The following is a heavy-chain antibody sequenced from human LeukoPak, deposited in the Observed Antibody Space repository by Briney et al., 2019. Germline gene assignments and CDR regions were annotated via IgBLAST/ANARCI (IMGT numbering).Heavy chain of an antibody. CDR2: SWST. CDR1: GGSISTYY. CDR3: ARAVSGWYFDL. Sequence: SETLSLTCTVSGGSISTYYWSWIRQPPGKGLEWIGYSWSTNYNPSLQSRVTISVDTSKNQFSLKLSSVTAADTAMYYCARAVSGWYFDLWGRGTLVTVSS. J-gene: IGHJ2*01. V-gene: IGHV4-59*01. D-gene: IGHD3-3*01.